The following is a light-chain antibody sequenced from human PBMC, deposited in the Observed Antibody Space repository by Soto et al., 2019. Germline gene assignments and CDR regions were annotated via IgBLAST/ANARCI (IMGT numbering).Light chain of an antibody. CDR3: LQHNSYSWT. J-gene: IGKJ1*01. Sequence: DIQMTQSPSSLSASVGDRVTITCRTSQDIGNDLDWYQQKPGKAPKGLIYAATSLQSGVPSRFSGSGSGTEFTLTISSLQSEDFATYYCLQHNSYSWTFGQGTKVEIK. CDR2: AAT. V-gene: IGKV1-17*01. CDR1: QDIGND.